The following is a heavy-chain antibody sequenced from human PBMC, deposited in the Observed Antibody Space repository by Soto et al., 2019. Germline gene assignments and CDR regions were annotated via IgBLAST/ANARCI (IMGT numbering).Heavy chain of an antibody. CDR1: GGSISSGGYY. V-gene: IGHV4-31*03. CDR2: IYYSGST. Sequence: QVQLQESGPGLVKPSQTLSLTCTVSGGSISSGGYYWSWIRQHPGKGLEWIGYIYYSGSTYYNPSLKSRVTISVDTSKNPFSLKLSSVTAADTAVYYCARDIYGTYYYYGMDVWGQGTTVTVSS. CDR3: ARDIYGTYYYYGMDV. J-gene: IGHJ6*02. D-gene: IGHD3-10*01.